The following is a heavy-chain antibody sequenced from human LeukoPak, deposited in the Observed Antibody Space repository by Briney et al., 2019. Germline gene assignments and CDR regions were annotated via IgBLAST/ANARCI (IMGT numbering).Heavy chain of an antibody. V-gene: IGHV1-8*03. J-gene: IGHJ6*03. CDR2: MNPNSGNT. D-gene: IGHD3-3*01. CDR1: GYTFTSYD. Sequence: ASVKVSCKASGYTFTSYDINWVRQATGQGLEWMGWMNPNSGNTGYAQKFQGRVTITRNTSISTAYMELSSLRSEDTAVYYCARAIGGRITIFGVVTPNYYYYYMDVWGKGTTVTVSS. CDR3: ARAIGGRITIFGVVTPNYYYYYMDV.